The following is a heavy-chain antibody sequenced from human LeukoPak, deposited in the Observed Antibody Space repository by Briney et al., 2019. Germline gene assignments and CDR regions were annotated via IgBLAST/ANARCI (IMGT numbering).Heavy chain of an antibody. CDR3: AKGTSSGWYYFDY. J-gene: IGHJ4*02. V-gene: IGHV3-73*01. CDR2: IRSKANNYAT. CDR1: AFTFSGSA. D-gene: IGHD6-19*01. Sequence: GGSLRLSCAASAFTFSGSAIHWVRQASGKGLEWVGRIRSKANNYATAYAASVEGRFTISRDDSKSTAYLQMNSLKTEDTAVYYCAKGTSSGWYYFDYWGQGTLVTVSS.